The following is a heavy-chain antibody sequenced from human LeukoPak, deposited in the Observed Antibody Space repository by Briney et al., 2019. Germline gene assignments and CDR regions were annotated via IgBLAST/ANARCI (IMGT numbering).Heavy chain of an antibody. CDR3: ARDTYGSGSYYSWFDP. D-gene: IGHD3-10*01. CDR2: IYTSGST. J-gene: IGHJ5*02. CDR1: GGSISSYY. Sequence: SETLSLTCTVSGGSISSYYWSWIRQPAGKGLEWIWRIYTSGSTNYNPSLKSRVTMSVDTSKTQFSLKLSSVTAADTAVYYCARDTYGSGSYYSWFDPWGQGTLVTVSS. V-gene: IGHV4-4*07.